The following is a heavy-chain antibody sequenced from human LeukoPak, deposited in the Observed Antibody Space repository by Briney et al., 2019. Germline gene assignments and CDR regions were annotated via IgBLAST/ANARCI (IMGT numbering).Heavy chain of an antibody. CDR1: GGSISSYY. V-gene: IGHV4-59*01. CDR2: VYYSGST. CDR3: ARGVAGENLTFDY. J-gene: IGHJ4*02. D-gene: IGHD6-19*01. Sequence: ASETLSLTCTVSGGSISSYYWSWIRQPPGKGLEWIGYVYYSGSTNYNPSLKSRVTISVDTSKNQFSLNLSSVTAADTAVYYCARGVAGENLTFDYWGQGTLVTVSS.